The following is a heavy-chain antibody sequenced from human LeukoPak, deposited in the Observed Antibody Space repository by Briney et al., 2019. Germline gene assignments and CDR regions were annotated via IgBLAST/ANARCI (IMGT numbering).Heavy chain of an antibody. Sequence: PGGSLRLSCAASGFTFSSYAMSWVRQAPGKGLEWVSAISGSGGSTYYADSVKGRFTISRDNSKNTLYLQVNSLRAEDTAVYYCAKDQDYYDSSGYYGHWGQGTLVTVSS. CDR3: AKDQDYYDSSGYYGH. D-gene: IGHD3-22*01. V-gene: IGHV3-23*01. CDR1: GFTFSSYA. CDR2: ISGSGGST. J-gene: IGHJ4*02.